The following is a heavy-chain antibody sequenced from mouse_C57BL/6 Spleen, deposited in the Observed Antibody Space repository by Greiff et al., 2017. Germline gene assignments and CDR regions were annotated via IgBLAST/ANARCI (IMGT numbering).Heavy chain of an antibody. D-gene: IGHD4-1*01. Sequence: EVKLQESGPGLVKPSQSLSLTCSVTGYSITSGYYWNWIRQFPGNKLEWMGYISYDGSNNYNPSLKNRISITRDTSKNQFFLKLNSVTTEDTATYYCARRGGNWDFDYWGQGTTLTVSS. CDR1: GYSITSGYY. V-gene: IGHV3-6*01. CDR2: ISYDGSN. CDR3: ARRGGNWDFDY. J-gene: IGHJ2*01.